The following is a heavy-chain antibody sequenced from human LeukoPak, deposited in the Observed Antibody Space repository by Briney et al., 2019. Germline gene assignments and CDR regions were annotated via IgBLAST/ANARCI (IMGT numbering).Heavy chain of an antibody. V-gene: IGHV1-69*04. CDR3: ARETEDDLIFGVVFGPLDY. CDR1: GGTFGTYT. Sequence: ASVKVSCKASGGTFGTYTISWVRQAPGQGLEWMGRILPIIHIPDYAQKFQDRVTITADTSTNTAYMELGSLRSEDTAVYYCARETEDDLIFGVVFGPLDYWGQGTLVTVSS. J-gene: IGHJ4*02. CDR2: ILPIIHIP. D-gene: IGHD3-3*01.